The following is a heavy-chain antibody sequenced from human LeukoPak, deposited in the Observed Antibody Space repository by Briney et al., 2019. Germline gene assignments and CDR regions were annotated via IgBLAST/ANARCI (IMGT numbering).Heavy chain of an antibody. V-gene: IGHV4-61*01. J-gene: IGHJ6*02. D-gene: IGHD3-22*01. CDR1: GASVSSASY. CDR2: IYNGVNT. Sequence: SETLSLTCTVSGASVSSASYWTWIRQPPGKGVEWIAHIYNGVNTNYNPSLKSRVTISVDTSKNQFSLRLNSVTAADTAVYYCARDREGDSSGIYYYYYGMDVWGQGTTVTVSS. CDR3: ARDREGDSSGIYYYYYGMDV.